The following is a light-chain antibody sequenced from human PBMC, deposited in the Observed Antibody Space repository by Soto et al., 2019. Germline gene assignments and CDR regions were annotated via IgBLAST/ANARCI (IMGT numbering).Light chain of an antibody. CDR2: EVK. CDR1: SSDIGDYNF. Sequence: QSALTQPPSASGSPGQSVTVSCTGSSSDIGDYNFVSWYQQHPGKAPKLIIYEVKKRRSGVPDRFSASKSGNTASLTVSGLQAEDEADYYCSSYADNNNFVFGSGTKVTVL. V-gene: IGLV2-8*01. CDR3: SSYADNNNFV. J-gene: IGLJ1*01.